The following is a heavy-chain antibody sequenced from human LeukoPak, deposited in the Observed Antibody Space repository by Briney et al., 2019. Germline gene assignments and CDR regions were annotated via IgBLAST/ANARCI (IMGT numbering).Heavy chain of an antibody. CDR2: ISDSGTTV. CDR3: ARDVGADF. CDR1: GFTFTDFY. V-gene: IGHV3-11*04. Sequence: GGSLRLSCAASGFTFTDFYMTWIRQAPGKGLQWVAYISDSGTTVDYADSVKGRFSISRDNTENSLYLQMNSLRVGDTGFYYCARDVGADFWGQGTLVTVSS. J-gene: IGHJ4*02. D-gene: IGHD1-26*01.